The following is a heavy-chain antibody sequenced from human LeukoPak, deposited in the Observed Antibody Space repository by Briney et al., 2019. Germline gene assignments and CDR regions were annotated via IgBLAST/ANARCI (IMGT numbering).Heavy chain of an antibody. CDR3: ARAEGDWSHAFDY. CDR2: IYYSGIT. J-gene: IGHJ4*02. Sequence: SETLSLTCSVSGDSISSNSHYWGWIRQPPGKGLEWIGRIYYSGITHYNPSLKSRVTISVDTSNNQFSLRVTSVTAADTAVYYCARAEGDWSHAFDYWGQGTLVTVSS. CDR1: GDSISSNSHY. D-gene: IGHD3/OR15-3a*01. V-gene: IGHV4-39*07.